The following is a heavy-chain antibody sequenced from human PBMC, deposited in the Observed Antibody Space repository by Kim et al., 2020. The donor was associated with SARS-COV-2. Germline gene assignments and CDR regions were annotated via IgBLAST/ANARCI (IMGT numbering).Heavy chain of an antibody. CDR1: GGTFSSYA. CDR2: IIPIFGTA. J-gene: IGHJ4*02. Sequence: SVKVSCKASGGTFSSYAISWVRQAPGQGLEWMGGIIPIFGTANYAQKFQGRVTITADESTSTAYMELSSLRSEDTAVYYCARALVQYYYDSSGYAFDYWGQGTLVTVSS. D-gene: IGHD3-22*01. V-gene: IGHV1-69*13. CDR3: ARALVQYYYDSSGYAFDY.